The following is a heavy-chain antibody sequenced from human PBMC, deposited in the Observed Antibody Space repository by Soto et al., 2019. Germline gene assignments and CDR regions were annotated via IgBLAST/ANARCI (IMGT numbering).Heavy chain of an antibody. CDR1: GFTFSSYW. CDR3: ARGQFSYYYCSGSYHHYYYGMDV. J-gene: IGHJ6*02. CDR2: IKQDGSEK. Sequence: PGGSLRLSCAASGFTFSSYWMSWVRQAPGKGLEWVANIKQDGSEKYYVDSVKGRFTISRDNAKNSLYLQMNSLRAEDTAVYYCARGQFSYYYCSGSYHHYYYGMDVWGQGTTVTVS. V-gene: IGHV3-7*05. D-gene: IGHD3-10*01.